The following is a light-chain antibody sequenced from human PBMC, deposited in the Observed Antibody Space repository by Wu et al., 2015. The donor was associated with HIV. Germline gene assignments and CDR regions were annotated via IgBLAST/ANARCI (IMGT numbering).Light chain of an antibody. CDR3: QHLDTYPYS. CDR2: SVI. J-gene: IGKJ4*01. V-gene: IGKV1-9*01. Sequence: APNVSSIYSVITCTVGPESRFSGSGSGTDFTLTISSLQPEDFATYYCQHLDTYPYSFGGGTKVEI.